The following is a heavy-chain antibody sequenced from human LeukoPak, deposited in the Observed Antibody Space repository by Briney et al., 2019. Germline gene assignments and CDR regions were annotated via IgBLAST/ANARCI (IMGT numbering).Heavy chain of an antibody. CDR3: ARRNGLGYCSSTSCYLDY. Sequence: GGSLRLSCAAPGFTFSSYSMNWVRQAPGKGLEWVSSISSSSSYIYYADSVKGRFTISRDNAKNSLYLQMNSLRAEDTAVYYCARRNGLGYCSSTSCYLDYWGQGTLVTVSS. J-gene: IGHJ4*02. D-gene: IGHD2-2*01. CDR2: ISSSSSYI. V-gene: IGHV3-21*01. CDR1: GFTFSSYS.